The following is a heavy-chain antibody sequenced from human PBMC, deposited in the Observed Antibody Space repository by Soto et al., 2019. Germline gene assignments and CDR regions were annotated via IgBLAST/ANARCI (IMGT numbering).Heavy chain of an antibody. CDR2: IKYDGGEK. D-gene: IGHD3-10*01. CDR1: GFTFSRYW. V-gene: IGHV3-7*01. J-gene: IGHJ3*01. Sequence: EGSLRLSCAASGFTFSRYWMGWVRQAPGRGLEWVANIKYDGGEKYYVDSVKGRFTISRDNSKNALYLQMNSLRAEDTAVYYCASDYADSGSYYSLCSFDFWGQGTMVTVSS. CDR3: ASDYADSGSYYSLCSFDF.